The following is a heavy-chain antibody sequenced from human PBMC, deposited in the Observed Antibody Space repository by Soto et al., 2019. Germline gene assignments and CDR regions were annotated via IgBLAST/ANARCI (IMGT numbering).Heavy chain of an antibody. CDR3: ARATIQSQPKGLDV. Sequence: QVQLVQSGAEMKKPGASVKVSCKSSGYTFNIYGIHWLRQAPGQSLGWMGWINSGTGNVEYSQRFQDRVIISRDTSASSDYMEVSRLTFDDTAIYRCARATIQSQPKGLDVWGQGTAVIVSS. CDR2: INSGTGNV. CDR1: GYTFNIYG. V-gene: IGHV1-3*04. J-gene: IGHJ6*02. D-gene: IGHD2-2*02.